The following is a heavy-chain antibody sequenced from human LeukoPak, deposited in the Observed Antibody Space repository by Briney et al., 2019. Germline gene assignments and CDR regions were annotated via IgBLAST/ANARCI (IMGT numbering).Heavy chain of an antibody. J-gene: IGHJ4*02. CDR2: ISGSGGST. D-gene: IGHD6-13*01. CDR3: AKVASSSWYGGPFDY. V-gene: IGHV3-23*01. CDR1: GFTFSSYA. Sequence: GGSLRLSCAASGFTFSSYATSWVRQAPGKGLEWVSAISGSGGSTYYADSVKGRFTISRDNSKNTLYLQMNSLRAEDTAVYYCAKVASSSWYGGPFDYWGQGTLVTVSS.